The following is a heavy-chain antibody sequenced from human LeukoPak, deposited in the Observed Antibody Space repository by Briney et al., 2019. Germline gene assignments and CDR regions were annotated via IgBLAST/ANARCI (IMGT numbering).Heavy chain of an antibody. Sequence: ASVKVSCKASGYTFIDYQMHWLRQAPGQGLEWMGWINPNNGGTNYAQKFQGRVTMTRDTSIRTAYMEVSSLRSDDTAVYYCARESDDYYGSGSAFDYWGQGTLVTVSS. J-gene: IGHJ4*02. D-gene: IGHD3-10*01. CDR2: INPNNGGT. CDR1: GYTFIDYQ. V-gene: IGHV1-2*02. CDR3: ARESDDYYGSGSAFDY.